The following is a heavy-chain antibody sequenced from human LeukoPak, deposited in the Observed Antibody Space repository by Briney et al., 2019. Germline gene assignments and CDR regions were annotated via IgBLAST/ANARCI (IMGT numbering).Heavy chain of an antibody. D-gene: IGHD2-2*01. J-gene: IGHJ5*02. CDR2: MNPNSGNT. V-gene: IGHV1-8*03. Sequence: ASVKVSCKASGYTFTSYDINWVRQATGQGPEWMGWMNPNSGNTGYAQKFQGRVTITRNTSISTAYMELSSLRSEDTAVYYCARQHVGYCSSTSCYRWFDPWGQGTLVTVSS. CDR3: ARQHVGYCSSTSCYRWFDP. CDR1: GYTFTSYD.